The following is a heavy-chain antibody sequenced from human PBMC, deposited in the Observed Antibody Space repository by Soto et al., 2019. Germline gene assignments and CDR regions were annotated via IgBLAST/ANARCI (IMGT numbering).Heavy chain of an antibody. V-gene: IGHV5-51*01. CDR1: GYSFTSYW. J-gene: IGHJ6*02. Sequence: PGESVKISCKGSGYSFTSYWIGWVRQMPGKGLEWMGIIYAGDSDTRYSPSFQGQVTIPADKSISTAYLQWSSLKASDTAMYYCARHFGADIVVVPAAPTHSYGMDVSGQGTTVTVSS. D-gene: IGHD2-2*01. CDR2: IYAGDSDT. CDR3: ARHFGADIVVVPAAPTHSYGMDV.